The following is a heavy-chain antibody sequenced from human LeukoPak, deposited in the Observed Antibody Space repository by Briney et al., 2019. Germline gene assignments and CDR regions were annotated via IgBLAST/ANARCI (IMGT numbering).Heavy chain of an antibody. CDR1: GGSISSGGYY. CDR3: ARVPSYYGDYEDDAFDI. CDR2: IYYSGST. J-gene: IGHJ3*02. D-gene: IGHD4-17*01. V-gene: IGHV4-31*03. Sequence: SETLSLTCTVSGGSISSGGYYWSWIRQHPGKGLEWIGYIYYSGSTYYNPSLKSRVTISVDTSKNQFSLKLSSVTAADTAVYYCARVPSYYGDYEDDAFDIWGQGTMVTVSS.